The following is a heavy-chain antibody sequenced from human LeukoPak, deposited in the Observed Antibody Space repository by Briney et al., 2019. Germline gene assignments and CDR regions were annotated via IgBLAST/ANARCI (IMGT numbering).Heavy chain of an antibody. Sequence: VASVKVSCKASGYTFTSYGISWVRQAPGQGLEWMGWISAYNGNTNYAQKLQGRVTMTTDTSTSTAYMELRSLRSDDTAVYYCARDASDVSLWFGEFDPWGQGTLVTVSS. D-gene: IGHD3-10*01. CDR1: GYTFTSYG. CDR2: ISAYNGNT. CDR3: ARDASDVSLWFGEFDP. V-gene: IGHV1-18*01. J-gene: IGHJ5*02.